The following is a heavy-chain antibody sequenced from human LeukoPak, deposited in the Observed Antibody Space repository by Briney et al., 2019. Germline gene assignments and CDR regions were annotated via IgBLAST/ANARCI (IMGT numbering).Heavy chain of an antibody. Sequence: PSETLSLTCTVSGGSISSSSYYWSWIRQPPGKGLEWIGSIYYSGSTYYNPSLKSRVTISVDTSKNQFSLKLSSVTAADTAVYYCARPGWFDPWGQGTLVTVSS. V-gene: IGHV4-39*01. D-gene: IGHD3-10*01. CDR1: GGSISSSSYY. CDR3: ARPGWFDP. J-gene: IGHJ5*02. CDR2: IYYSGST.